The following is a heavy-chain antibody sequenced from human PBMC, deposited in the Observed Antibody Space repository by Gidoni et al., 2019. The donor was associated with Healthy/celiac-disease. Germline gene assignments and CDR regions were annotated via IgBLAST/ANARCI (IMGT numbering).Heavy chain of an antibody. Sequence: EVQLVESGGGLVKPGGSLRLSCAASGFTFSSYSMNWVRQAPGKGLEWVSSISSSSSYIYYADSVKGRFTISRDNAKNSLYLQMNSLRAEDTAVYYCARGGPPDFHGMDVWGQGTTVTVSS. CDR3: ARGGPPDFHGMDV. V-gene: IGHV3-21*01. D-gene: IGHD2-21*02. CDR1: GFTFSSYS. J-gene: IGHJ6*02. CDR2: ISSSSSYI.